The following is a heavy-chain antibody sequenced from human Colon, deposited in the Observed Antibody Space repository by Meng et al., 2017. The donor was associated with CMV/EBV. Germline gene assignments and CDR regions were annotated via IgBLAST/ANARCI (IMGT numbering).Heavy chain of an antibody. Sequence: QVQRVPSGVEVKKPGASGKVSCKASGYTFTDNYMHWVRQAAGQGLEWMGWINPNSGGTNYAQKFQGRVTMTRDTSISTAYMELSRLRSDDTAVYYCARGKNYYDSSGYRQGLDYWGQGTLVTVSS. CDR1: GYTFTDNY. CDR2: INPNSGGT. J-gene: IGHJ4*02. V-gene: IGHV1-2*02. D-gene: IGHD3-22*01. CDR3: ARGKNYYDSSGYRQGLDY.